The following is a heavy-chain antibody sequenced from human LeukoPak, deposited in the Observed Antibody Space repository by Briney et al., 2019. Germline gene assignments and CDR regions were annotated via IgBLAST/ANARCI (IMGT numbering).Heavy chain of an antibody. V-gene: IGHV4-61*01. CDR2: IYYSGST. J-gene: IGHJ4*02. Sequence: SETLSLTCTVSGGSFSSGSYYWSWIRQPPGKGLEWIGYIYYSGSTNYNPSLKSRVTISLDTSKNQFSLKLSSVTAADTAVYYCARAPYDFWSGYFDYWGQGTLVTVSS. D-gene: IGHD3-3*01. CDR3: ARAPYDFWSGYFDY. CDR1: GGSFSSGSYY.